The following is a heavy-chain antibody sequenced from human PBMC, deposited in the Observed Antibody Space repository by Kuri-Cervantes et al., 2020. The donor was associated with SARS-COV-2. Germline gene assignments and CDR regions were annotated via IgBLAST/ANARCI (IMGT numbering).Heavy chain of an antibody. Sequence: ETLSLTCAASGFTFSSYSMNWVRQAPGKGLEWVSVIYSGGNTYYADSVKGRFTISRDNSKNTLYLQMNSLSAEDTAVYYCAREARDYYDTSGYLDYWGQGSLVTVSS. D-gene: IGHD3-22*01. J-gene: IGHJ4*02. V-gene: IGHV3-66*01. CDR1: GFTFSSYS. CDR2: IYSGGNT. CDR3: AREARDYYDTSGYLDY.